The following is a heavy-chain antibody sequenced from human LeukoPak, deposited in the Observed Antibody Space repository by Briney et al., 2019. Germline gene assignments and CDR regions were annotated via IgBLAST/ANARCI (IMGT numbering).Heavy chain of an antibody. J-gene: IGHJ4*02. D-gene: IGHD2-15*01. CDR2: IYHSGST. CDR3: VRDTPTAYCSGGTCYFDY. CDR1: GGSISSYY. Sequence: PSETLSLTCTVSGGSISSYYWSWIRQPPGKGLEWIGSIYHSGSTYYNPSLKSRVTISMDTSKNQFSLKLSSVNAADTAVYYCVRDTPTAYCSGGTCYFDYWGQGTLVTVSS. V-gene: IGHV4-38-2*02.